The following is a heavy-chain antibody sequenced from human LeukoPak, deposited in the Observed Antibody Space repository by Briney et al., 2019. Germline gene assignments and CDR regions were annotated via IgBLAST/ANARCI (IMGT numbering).Heavy chain of an antibody. CDR3: TRQTDYRYCSSTSCYTDY. Sequence: GGSLRLSSAASGFTFSGSAMHWVRQASGKGLEWVGRIRSKANSYATAYAASVKGRFTISRDDSKNTAYLQMNSLKTEDTAVYYCTRQTDYRYCSSTSCYTDYWGQETLVTVSS. CDR2: IRSKANSYAT. J-gene: IGHJ4*02. V-gene: IGHV3-73*01. CDR1: GFTFSGSA. D-gene: IGHD2-2*02.